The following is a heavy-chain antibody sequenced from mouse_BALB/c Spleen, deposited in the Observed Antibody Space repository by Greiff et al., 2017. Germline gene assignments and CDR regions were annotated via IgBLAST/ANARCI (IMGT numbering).Heavy chain of an antibody. V-gene: IGHV14-4*02. CDR3: NAGLWDY. D-gene: IGHD1-1*02. CDR2: IDPENGDT. J-gene: IGHJ2*01. Sequence: VQLKESGAELVRSGASVKLSCTASGFNIKDYYMHWVKQRPEQGLEWIGWIDPENGDTEYAPKFQGKATMTADTSSSTAYLQLSSLTSEDTAVYYCNAGLWDYWGQGTTLTVSS. CDR1: GFNIKDYY.